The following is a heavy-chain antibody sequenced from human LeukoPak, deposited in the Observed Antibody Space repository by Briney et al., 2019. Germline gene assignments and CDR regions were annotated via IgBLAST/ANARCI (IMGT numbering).Heavy chain of an antibody. Sequence: GGSLKLSCAASGFTFSGSAMHWVRQASGKGLEWVGRIRSKANSYATAYAASVKGRFTISRDDSKNTAYLQMNSLKTEDTAVYYCTRHGGTTVTNFDYWGQGTLVTVSS. D-gene: IGHD4-17*01. CDR2: IRSKANSYAT. CDR1: GFTFSGSA. J-gene: IGHJ4*02. CDR3: TRHGGTTVTNFDY. V-gene: IGHV3-73*01.